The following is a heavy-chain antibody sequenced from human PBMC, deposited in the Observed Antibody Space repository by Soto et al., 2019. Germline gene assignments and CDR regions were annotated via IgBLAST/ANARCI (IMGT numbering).Heavy chain of an antibody. Sequence: QVRLEQSGAEVKKPGSSVRISCQASGGALTSYPIHWVRQAPGQGLEWMGVIDPIVDTSNLAENFKTRLTLTADTSTKTVYMDLTSLRSDDTAIYFCATYPRPYKWTDIWGRGTQLTVSS. CDR3: ATYPRPYKWTDI. CDR2: IDPIVDTS. J-gene: IGHJ4*02. D-gene: IGHD1-20*01. V-gene: IGHV1-69*06. CDR1: GGALTSYP.